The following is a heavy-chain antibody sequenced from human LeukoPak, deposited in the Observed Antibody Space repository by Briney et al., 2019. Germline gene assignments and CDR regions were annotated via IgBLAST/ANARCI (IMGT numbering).Heavy chain of an antibody. CDR2: INHSGST. CDR1: GGSFSAYY. J-gene: IGHJ5*02. CDR3: ARWSGAIHVFDP. V-gene: IGHV4-34*01. Sequence: SETLCLTCAVYGGSFSAYYWSWIRQSPGKGLEWIGEINHSGSTIYTPSLKSRVTISVDTSKNQFSLQLTSVTAADTAVYYCARWSGAIHVFDPWGQGALVTVSS. D-gene: IGHD2-21*01.